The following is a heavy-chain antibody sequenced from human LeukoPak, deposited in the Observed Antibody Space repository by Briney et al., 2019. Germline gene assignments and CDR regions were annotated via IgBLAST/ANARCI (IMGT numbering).Heavy chain of an antibody. CDR3: ARGPNYDILTGWRKTYNAFDK. Sequence: GGSLRLSCAASGLTFSSYGMHWVHQAPGKGLEWVAFIRYDGRNKYYADSVKGRFTISRDNSKNTLYLQMNTLRADDTAVYYCARGPNYDILTGWRKTYNAFDKWAKGQWSPSLQ. J-gene: IGHJ3*02. V-gene: IGHV3-30*02. CDR2: IRYDGRNK. D-gene: IGHD3-9*01. CDR1: GLTFSSYG.